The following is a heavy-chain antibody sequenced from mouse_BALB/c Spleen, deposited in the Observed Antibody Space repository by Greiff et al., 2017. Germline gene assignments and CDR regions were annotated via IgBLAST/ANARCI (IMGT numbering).Heavy chain of an antibody. D-gene: IGHD2-1*01. Sequence: EVMLVESGGGLVKPGGSLKLSCAASGFTFSSYAMSWVRQSPEKRLEWVAEISSGGSYTYYPDTVTGRFTISRDNAKNTLYLEMSSLRSEDTAMYYWARDLRQYGNYPYAMDYWGQGTSVTVSS. J-gene: IGHJ4*01. V-gene: IGHV5-9-4*01. CDR3: ARDLRQYGNYPYAMDY. CDR1: GFTFSSYA. CDR2: ISSGGSYT.